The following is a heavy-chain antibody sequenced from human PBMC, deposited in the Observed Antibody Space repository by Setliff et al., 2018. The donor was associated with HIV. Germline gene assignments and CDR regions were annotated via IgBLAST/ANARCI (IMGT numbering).Heavy chain of an antibody. CDR3: ARNTPGIVPRRVGFDP. CDR2: INPKSGGT. Sequence: ASVKVSCKASGYTFTGYYMHWVRQAPGQGLEWMGWINPKSGGTNYAQKFQGRVTITADASTSTAYMELSRLRSDDTAVYYCARNTPGIVPRRVGFDPWGQGTLVTVSS. V-gene: IGHV1-2*02. D-gene: IGHD1-26*01. J-gene: IGHJ5*02. CDR1: GYTFTGYY.